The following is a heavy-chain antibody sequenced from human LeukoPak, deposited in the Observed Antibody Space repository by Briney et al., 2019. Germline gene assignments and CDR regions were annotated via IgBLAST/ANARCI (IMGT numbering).Heavy chain of an antibody. V-gene: IGHV4-34*01. D-gene: IGHD6-19*01. CDR2: INHSGST. J-gene: IGHJ4*02. CDR1: GGSFSGYY. Sequence: KPSETLSLTCAVYGGSFSGYYWSWIRQPPGKGLEWIGEINHSGSTNYNPSLKSRVTISVDTSKNQFSLKLSSVTAAETAVYYCARISREAGTNWGQGTLVTVSS. CDR3: ARISREAGTN.